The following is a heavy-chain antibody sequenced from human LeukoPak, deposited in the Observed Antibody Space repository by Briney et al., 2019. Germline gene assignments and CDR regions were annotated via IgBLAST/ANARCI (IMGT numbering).Heavy chain of an antibody. Sequence: SQTLSLTCTVSGGSISSGDYYWSWIRQPPGKGLEWIGYIYYSGSTYYNPSLKSRVTISVDTSKKQFSLKLSSVTAADTAVYYCARVYYYDNSGYGKDYFDYWGQGTLVTVSS. V-gene: IGHV4-30-4*01. CDR3: ARVYYYDNSGYGKDYFDY. CDR1: GGSISSGDYY. CDR2: IYYSGST. J-gene: IGHJ4*02. D-gene: IGHD3-22*01.